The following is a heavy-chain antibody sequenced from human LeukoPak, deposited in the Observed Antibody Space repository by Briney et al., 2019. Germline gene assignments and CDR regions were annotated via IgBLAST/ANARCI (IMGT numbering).Heavy chain of an antibody. CDR2: ISDAGSTI. CDR1: GFTFRSYE. D-gene: IGHD3-10*01. V-gene: IGHV3-48*03. CDR3: ARGVQYLNYFDY. Sequence: GGSLRLSCAVSGFTFRSYEMNWVRQAPGKGLEWVSYISDAGSTIYYADSVKGRFTISRDNAKNSLFLQMNSLRAEDTAVYYCARGVQYLNYFDYWGQGTLVTVSS. J-gene: IGHJ4*02.